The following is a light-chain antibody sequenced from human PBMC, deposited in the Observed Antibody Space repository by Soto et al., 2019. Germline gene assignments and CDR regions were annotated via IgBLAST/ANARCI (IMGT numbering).Light chain of an antibody. J-gene: IGKJ3*01. CDR3: QQYGSSPGFT. CDR2: GAS. CDR1: QSVSSSY. V-gene: IGKV3-20*01. Sequence: DSVLTQSPGTLSLTPGERATLSCRASQSVSSSYLAWYQQKPGQAPRLLIYGASSRATGIPDRFSGSGSGTDFTLTISRLEPEDFAVYYCQQYGSSPGFTFGPGTKVDIK.